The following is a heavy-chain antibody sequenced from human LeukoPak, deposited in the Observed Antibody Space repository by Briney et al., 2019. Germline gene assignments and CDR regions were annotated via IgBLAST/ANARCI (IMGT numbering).Heavy chain of an antibody. CDR1: GITFSDAW. CDR3: AREYFGEFL. D-gene: IGHD3-10*01. J-gene: IGHJ1*01. Sequence: GGSLRLSCVVSGITFSDAWMNWVRQVPGNGLEWVAHIKTKYDGGITDFAASVKGRFTISRDDSKNTVYLQMDSLKMEDTAVYYCAREYFGEFLWGQGTLVPVSS. V-gene: IGHV3-15*01. CDR2: IKTKYDGGIT.